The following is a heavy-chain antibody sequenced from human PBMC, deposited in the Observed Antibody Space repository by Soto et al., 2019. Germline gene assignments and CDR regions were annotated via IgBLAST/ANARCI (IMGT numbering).Heavy chain of an antibody. CDR2: INPNSGGT. V-gene: IGHV1-2*04. D-gene: IGHD4-4*01. Sequence: ASVKVSCKSSGYTFTGYYIHCVRQAPGQGLEWMGWINPNSGGTNYAQKFQGWVTMTRDTSISTAYMELSRLRSDDTAVYYCVRDGGMATVPTLDFDYWGQGTLVTVSS. CDR3: VRDGGMATVPTLDFDY. J-gene: IGHJ4*02. CDR1: GYTFTGYY.